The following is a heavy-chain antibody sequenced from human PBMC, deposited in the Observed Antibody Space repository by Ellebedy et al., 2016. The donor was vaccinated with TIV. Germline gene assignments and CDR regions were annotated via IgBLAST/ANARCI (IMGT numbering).Heavy chain of an antibody. V-gene: IGHV1-18*04. CDR1: GYTFTSNY. CDR2: ISAHNGNS. D-gene: IGHD2-2*01. J-gene: IGHJ3*02. Sequence: ASVKVSXXASGYTFTSNYMHWVRQAPGQGLEWMGWISAHNGNSKYAQKLQGRVTMTTDTSTSTAYMELRSLRSDDTAVYYCAILQEGYCSSTDCYIAFQIWGQGTMVTVSS. CDR3: AILQEGYCSSTDCYIAFQI.